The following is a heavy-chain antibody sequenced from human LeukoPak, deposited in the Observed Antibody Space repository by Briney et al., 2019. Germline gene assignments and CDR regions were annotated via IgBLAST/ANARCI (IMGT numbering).Heavy chain of an antibody. J-gene: IGHJ6*03. Sequence: GGTLRLSCVASGFTFSRSPMTWVRQGPGKGLEWVSSISDDGYTTYYADSVKGRFTVSRDNSRDTLYVQMNSLRDEDTALYFCARVATLHSFYMDVWGKGTTVTVSS. CDR2: ISDDGYTT. V-gene: IGHV3-23*01. CDR3: ARVATLHSFYMDV. D-gene: IGHD5-12*01. CDR1: GFTFSRSP.